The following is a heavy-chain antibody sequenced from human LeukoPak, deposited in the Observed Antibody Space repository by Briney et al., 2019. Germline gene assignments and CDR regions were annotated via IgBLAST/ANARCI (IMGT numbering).Heavy chain of an antibody. J-gene: IGHJ4*02. CDR3: AREAAYYDSSGYYFDY. Sequence: GGSLRLSCAASGFTVSSNYMSWVRQAPGKGLEWVSVIYSGGSTYYADSVKGRFTISRDNSKNTLYLQMNSLRAEDTAVYCCAREAAYYDSSGYYFDYWGQGTLVTVSS. CDR2: IYSGGST. D-gene: IGHD3-22*01. V-gene: IGHV3-66*01. CDR1: GFTVSSNY.